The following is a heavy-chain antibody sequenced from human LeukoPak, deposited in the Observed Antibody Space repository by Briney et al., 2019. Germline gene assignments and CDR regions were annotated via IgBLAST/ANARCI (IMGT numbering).Heavy chain of an antibody. J-gene: IGHJ6*02. D-gene: IGHD6-6*01. CDR1: GGSISSATYY. Sequence: SETLSLTCTVSGGSISSATYYWGWIRQPPGKGLEWIGSIYYSGSTYYNPSLKSRVTISVDTSKNQFSLKLSSVTAADTAVYYCARQGVYSSSWDYYYYVMDVWGQGTTVTVSS. CDR2: IYYSGST. V-gene: IGHV4-39*01. CDR3: ARQGVYSSSWDYYYYVMDV.